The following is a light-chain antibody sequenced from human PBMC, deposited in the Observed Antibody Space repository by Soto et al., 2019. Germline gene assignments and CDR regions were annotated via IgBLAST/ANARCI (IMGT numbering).Light chain of an antibody. J-gene: IGLJ2*01. CDR2: ANN. V-gene: IGLV1-51*01. CDR3: GTWDSSLSAVL. CDR1: NSNIDNNY. Sequence: QSVLTQPPSVSAAPGQRVTISCSGSNSNIDNNYVSWFQQLPGTAPKLLIYANNKRPSDIPDRFAGSKSGTSATLGITGLQTGDEAHYYCGTWDSSLSAVLFGGGTKLTVL.